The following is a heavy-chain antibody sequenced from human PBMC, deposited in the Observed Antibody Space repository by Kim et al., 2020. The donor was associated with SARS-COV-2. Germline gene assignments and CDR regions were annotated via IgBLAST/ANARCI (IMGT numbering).Heavy chain of an antibody. Sequence: ADSVKGRFTISRDNSKNTLYLQMNSLRAEDTAVYYCARGGVWGSYRRFDYWGQGTLVTVSS. J-gene: IGHJ4*02. V-gene: IGHV3-30*01. CDR3: ARGGVWGSYRRFDY. D-gene: IGHD3-16*02.